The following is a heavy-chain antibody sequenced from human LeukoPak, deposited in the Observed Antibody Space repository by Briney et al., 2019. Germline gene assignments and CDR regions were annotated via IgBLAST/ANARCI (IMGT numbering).Heavy chain of an antibody. D-gene: IGHD3-10*01. V-gene: IGHV4-4*07. J-gene: IGHJ4*02. CDR2: IYTSGST. CDR3: ARCANYYGSGSYSVWGYFDY. Sequence: SETLSLTCTVSGGSISSYYWSWIRQPAGKGLEWTGRIYTSGSTNYNPSLKSRVTMSVDTSKNQFSLKLSSVTAADTAVYYCARCANYYGSGSYSVWGYFDYWGQGTLVTVSS. CDR1: GGSISSYY.